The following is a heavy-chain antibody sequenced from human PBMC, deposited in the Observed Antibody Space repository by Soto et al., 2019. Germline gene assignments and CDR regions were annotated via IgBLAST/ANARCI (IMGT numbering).Heavy chain of an antibody. J-gene: IGHJ4*02. CDR1: GYTSTNYD. CDR2: MNPSSGNT. D-gene: IGHD2-21*02. CDR3: ARTRLCGGDCYSAYYFDF. Sequence: QVQLVQSGAEVKKPGASVKVSCKASGYTSTNYDINWVRQATGQGLEWMGWMNPSSGNTGYIQKFQGRVTMTRNTSTSTAYLELTSLTSDDTAVYYCARTRLCGGDCYSAYYFDFWGQGALVTVSS. V-gene: IGHV1-8*01.